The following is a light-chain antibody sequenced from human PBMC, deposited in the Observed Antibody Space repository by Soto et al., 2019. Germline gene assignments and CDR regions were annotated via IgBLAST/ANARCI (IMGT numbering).Light chain of an antibody. CDR3: QQSYSTPIT. CDR1: QSVSSN. J-gene: IGKJ5*01. Sequence: EIVMTQSPATLSVSPGERATLSCRASQSVSSNLAWYQQKPGQAPRLLIYGASTRATGIPARFSGSGSGTDFTLTISSLQPEDFATYYCQQSYSTPITFGQGTRREIK. CDR2: GAS. V-gene: IGKV3-15*01.